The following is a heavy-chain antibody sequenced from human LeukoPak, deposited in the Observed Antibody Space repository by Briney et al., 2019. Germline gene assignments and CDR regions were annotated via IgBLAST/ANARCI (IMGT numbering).Heavy chain of an antibody. V-gene: IGHV4-39*01. D-gene: IGHD3-10*01. CDR3: HLFGDDAFDI. CDR1: GGSIRSSYYY. CDR2: IYDSGST. J-gene: IGHJ3*02. Sequence: PSETLSLTCTVSGGSIRSSYYYWGWIRQPPGKGLEWIGSIYDSGSTYYNPSLKSRVTISVDTSKNQFSLKLSSVTAADTAVYYCHLFGDDAFDIWGQGTMVTVSS.